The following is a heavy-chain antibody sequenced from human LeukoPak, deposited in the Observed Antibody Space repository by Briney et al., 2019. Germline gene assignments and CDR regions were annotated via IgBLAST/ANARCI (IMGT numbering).Heavy chain of an antibody. CDR1: GFTFNHYG. CDR3: AREAPYYYGAGSYYTA. CDR2: ISYDGSHK. D-gene: IGHD3-10*01. J-gene: IGHJ4*02. Sequence: QPGRSLRLPCEASGFTFNHYGMHWVRQAPGGGLEWVAGISYDGSHKNYVDSVKGRFTISRENSKNTLYLHVNSLRAEDTAVYYCAREAPYYYGAGSYYTAWGQGTLVTVSS. V-gene: IGHV3-30*03.